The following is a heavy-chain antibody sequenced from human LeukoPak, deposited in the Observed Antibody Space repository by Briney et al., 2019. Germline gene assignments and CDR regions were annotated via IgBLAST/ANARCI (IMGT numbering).Heavy chain of an antibody. D-gene: IGHD3-3*01. V-gene: IGHV3-7*01. J-gene: IGHJ4*02. Sequence: GGSLRLSCAASGFTFSSYWMSWVRQAPGKGLEWVANIKQDGSEKYYVDSVKGRFTISRDNAKNSLYLQMNSLRAEDTAVYYCARAQVPSWYYDFWSGSFDYWGQGTLVTVSS. CDR3: ARAQVPSWYYDFWSGSFDY. CDR1: GFTFSSYW. CDR2: IKQDGSEK.